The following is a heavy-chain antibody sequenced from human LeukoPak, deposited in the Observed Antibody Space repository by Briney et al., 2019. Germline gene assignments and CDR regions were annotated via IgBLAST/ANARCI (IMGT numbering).Heavy chain of an antibody. V-gene: IGHV3-53*01. D-gene: IGHD5-12*01. CDR2: IYSGGST. CDR1: GFTVSSNY. J-gene: IGHJ6*03. CDR3: ARPDIVATITGYYYYMDV. Sequence: GGSLRLSCAASGFTVSSNYMSWVRQAPGKGLEWVSVIYSGGSTYYADSVKGRFTISRDNSKNTPYLQMNSLRAEDTAVYYCARPDIVATITGYYYYMDVWGKGTTVTVSS.